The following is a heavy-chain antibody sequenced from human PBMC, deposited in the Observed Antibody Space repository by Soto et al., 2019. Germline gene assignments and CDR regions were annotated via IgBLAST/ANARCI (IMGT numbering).Heavy chain of an antibody. Sequence: PSETLSLTCSVSDDSINSDKYYWGWIRQPPGKGLEWIGSIHYRGNAYYNPSLQTRVTISLDKSKSQFSLKLNSVTAADSAVYFCARLEGLATISYYFDFWGPGALVTVS. D-gene: IGHD3-9*01. CDR3: ARLEGLATISYYFDF. CDR2: IHYRGNA. CDR1: DDSINSDKYY. V-gene: IGHV4-39*01. J-gene: IGHJ4*02.